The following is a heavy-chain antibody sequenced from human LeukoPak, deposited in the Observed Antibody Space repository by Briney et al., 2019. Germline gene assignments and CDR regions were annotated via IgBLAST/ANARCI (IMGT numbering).Heavy chain of an antibody. V-gene: IGHV5-10-1*01. CDR1: GYSFTSYW. CDR3: ARDLPEGSSEWFDP. CDR2: LDPSDSYT. D-gene: IGHD6-6*01. J-gene: IGHJ5*02. Sequence: GESLKISCTGSGYSFTSYWISWVRQMPGKGLELTESLDPSDSYTNYSPSFQGHVTISADKSISTAYLKCSSLKASDTAKYYCARDLPEGSSEWFDPWGQGTLVTVSS.